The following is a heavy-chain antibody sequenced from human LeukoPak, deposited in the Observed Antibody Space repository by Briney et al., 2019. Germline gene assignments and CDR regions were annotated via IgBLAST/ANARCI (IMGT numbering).Heavy chain of an antibody. CDR1: GGSISSSSYY. D-gene: IGHD6-6*01. V-gene: IGHV4-39*07. CDR2: IYYSGTT. CDR3: ARFEYSSSSDAFDI. J-gene: IGHJ3*02. Sequence: SETLSLTCTVSGGSISSSSYYWGWIRQPPGKGLEWIGSIYYSGTTYYNPSLKSRVTISVDTSKNQFSLKLSSVTAADTAVYYCARFEYSSSSDAFDIWGQGTMVTVSS.